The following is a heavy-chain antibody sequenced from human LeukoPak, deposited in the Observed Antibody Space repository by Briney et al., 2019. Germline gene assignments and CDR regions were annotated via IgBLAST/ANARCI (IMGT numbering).Heavy chain of an antibody. CDR1: GFTFSSYG. CDR2: ISYDGSNK. Sequence: GGSLRLSCAAPGFTFSSYGMHWVRQAPGKGLEWVAVISYDGSNKYYADSVKGRFTISRDNSKNTLYLQMNSLRAEDTAVYYCAKDAYGSGSYFDYWGQGTLVTVSS. D-gene: IGHD3-10*01. CDR3: AKDAYGSGSYFDY. J-gene: IGHJ4*02. V-gene: IGHV3-30*18.